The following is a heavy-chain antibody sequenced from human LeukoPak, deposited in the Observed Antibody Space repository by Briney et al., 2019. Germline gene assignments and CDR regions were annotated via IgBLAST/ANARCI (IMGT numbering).Heavy chain of an antibody. CDR2: INWNGGSI. CDR1: GFTFDNSG. Sequence: GGSLRLSCEASGFTFDNSGMSWVRQVPGKGLEWVSGINWNGGSIGYADSVKDRFTISRDNARNSLFLQMHSLRAEDTALYYCAKAYDFWSGYSNWFDPWGQGTLVTVSS. J-gene: IGHJ5*02. CDR3: AKAYDFWSGYSNWFDP. D-gene: IGHD3-3*01. V-gene: IGHV3-20*04.